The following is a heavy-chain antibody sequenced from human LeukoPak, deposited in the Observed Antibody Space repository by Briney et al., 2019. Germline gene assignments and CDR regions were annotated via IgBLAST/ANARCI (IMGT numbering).Heavy chain of an antibody. CDR2: ISYDESKK. V-gene: IGHV3-30*18. CDR3: AKDREYYYYGMDV. Sequence: GGSLRLSCAGSGFIFSNYRMHWVRQAPGKGLEWVAVISYDESKKYFADSVKGRFTISRDNSKNTLYLQMNSLRAEDTAVYYCAKDREYYYYGMDVWGQGTTVTVSS. CDR1: GFIFSNYR. D-gene: IGHD1-26*01. J-gene: IGHJ6*02.